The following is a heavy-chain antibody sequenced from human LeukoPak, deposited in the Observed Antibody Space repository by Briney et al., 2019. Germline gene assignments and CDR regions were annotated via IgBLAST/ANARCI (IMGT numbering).Heavy chain of an antibody. CDR1: GGSISSSSYY. CDR2: IYYSGTT. Sequence: SETLSLTCIVSGGSISSSSYYWGWIRQPPGKGLEWIGSIYYSGTTYYNPSLKSRVTISVDTSKNQFSLKLSSVTAADTAVYYCARHPYSPSDYYDSSGPPSGFDYWGQGTLVTVSS. V-gene: IGHV4-39*01. J-gene: IGHJ4*02. CDR3: ARHPYSPSDYYDSSGPPSGFDY. D-gene: IGHD3-22*01.